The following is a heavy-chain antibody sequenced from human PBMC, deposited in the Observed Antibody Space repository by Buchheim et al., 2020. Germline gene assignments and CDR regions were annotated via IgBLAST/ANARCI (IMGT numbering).Heavy chain of an antibody. CDR3: ARGRDSSGGYHYYGMDV. Sequence: EVQLVESGGGLVQPGGSLRLSCAASGFTFSSYEMNWVRQAPGKGLEWVSYISSSGSTIYYVDSVKGRFTISRDNAKNSLYLQMNSLRAEDTAVYYCARGRDSSGGYHYYGMDVWGQGTT. CDR1: GFTFSSYE. D-gene: IGHD6-19*01. J-gene: IGHJ6*02. V-gene: IGHV3-48*03. CDR2: ISSSGSTI.